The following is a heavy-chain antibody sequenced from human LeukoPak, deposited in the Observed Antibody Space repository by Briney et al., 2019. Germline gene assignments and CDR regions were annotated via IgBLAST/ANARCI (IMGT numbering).Heavy chain of an antibody. Sequence: PGGSLRLSCAASGFTFSSYWMHWVRQAPGKRLVWVSRINSDGSTTSYADSVKGRFTISRDNAKNTLYLQMNSLRAEDTAVYYCARALDCNATTCPRAFHYWGQGTLVTVPS. D-gene: IGHD2-2*01. CDR3: ARALDCNATTCPRAFHY. CDR1: GFTFSSYW. V-gene: IGHV3-74*01. J-gene: IGHJ4*02. CDR2: INSDGSTT.